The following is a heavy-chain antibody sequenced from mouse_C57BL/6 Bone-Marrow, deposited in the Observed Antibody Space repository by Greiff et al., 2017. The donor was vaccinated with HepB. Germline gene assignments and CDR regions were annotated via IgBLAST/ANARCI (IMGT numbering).Heavy chain of an antibody. V-gene: IGHV14-3*01. D-gene: IGHD1-1*01. CDR2: IDPANGNT. Sequence: VQLQQPGAELVKPGASVKLSCKASGYTFTSYWMHWVKQRPEQGLEWIGRIDPANGNTKYAPKFQGKATITADTSSNTAYLQLSSLTSEDTAIYYCASVTTVYWGQGTTLTVSS. CDR3: ASVTTVY. CDR1: GYTFTSYW. J-gene: IGHJ2*01.